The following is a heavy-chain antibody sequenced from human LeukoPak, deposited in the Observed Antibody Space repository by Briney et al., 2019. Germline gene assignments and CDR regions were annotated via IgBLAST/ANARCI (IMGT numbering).Heavy chain of an antibody. CDR2: ISYDGSNK. CDR3: AKEDCSGGSCYPLFDY. V-gene: IGHV3-30*18. Sequence: PGRSLRLSCAASGFTFSSYGMHWVRQAPGKGLEWVAVISYDGSNKYYADSVKGRFTISRDNSKNTLYLQMNSLRAEDTAVYYCAKEDCSGGSCYPLFDYWGQGTLVTVSS. D-gene: IGHD2-15*01. CDR1: GFTFSSYG. J-gene: IGHJ4*02.